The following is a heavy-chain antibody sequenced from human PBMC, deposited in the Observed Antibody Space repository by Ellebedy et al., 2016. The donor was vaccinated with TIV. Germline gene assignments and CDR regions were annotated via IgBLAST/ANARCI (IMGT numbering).Heavy chain of an antibody. V-gene: IGHV4-59*01. CDR2: MYYSGSS. Sequence: MPSETLSLTCTVSGGSIRNYYCTWIRQPPGKGLEWIGHMYYSGSSNYNPSLKSRVTMSIDTSKNQFSLKMSSVTAADTAVYYCAASESAESDYWGPGALVTVSS. J-gene: IGHJ4*02. D-gene: IGHD2-2*01. CDR1: GGSIRNYY. CDR3: AASESAESDY.